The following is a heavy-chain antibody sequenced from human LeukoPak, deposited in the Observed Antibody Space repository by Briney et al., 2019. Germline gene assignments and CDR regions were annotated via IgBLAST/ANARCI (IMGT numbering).Heavy chain of an antibody. CDR2: ISYDGSNK. J-gene: IGHJ6*02. V-gene: IGHV3-30*03. CDR1: GFTFCSYG. D-gene: IGHD5-18*01. Sequence: GGSLRLSCAASGFTFCSYGMHWVRQAPGKGLEWVAVISYDGSNKYYADSVKGRFTISRDNSKNTLYLQMNSLRAEDTAVYYCARDSGPSYSYNYYYYGMDVWGQGTTVTVSS. CDR3: ARDSGPSYSYNYYYYGMDV.